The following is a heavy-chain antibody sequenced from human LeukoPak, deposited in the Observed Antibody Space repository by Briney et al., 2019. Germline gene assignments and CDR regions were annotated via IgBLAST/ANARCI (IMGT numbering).Heavy chain of an antibody. Sequence: PGGSLRLSCAASGFTFSDYYMSWIRQAPGKGLEWVSYISSSGSTIYYADSVKGRFTISRDNAKNSLYLQMNSLRAEDTAVYYCAKDSSRSYGDYDYWGQGTLVTVSS. V-gene: IGHV3-11*01. CDR1: GFTFSDYY. CDR2: ISSSGSTI. J-gene: IGHJ4*02. CDR3: AKDSSRSYGDYDY. D-gene: IGHD4-17*01.